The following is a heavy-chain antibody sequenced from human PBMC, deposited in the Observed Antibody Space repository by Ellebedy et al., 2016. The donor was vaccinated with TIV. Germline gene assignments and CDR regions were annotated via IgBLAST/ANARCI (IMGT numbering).Heavy chain of an antibody. Sequence: GSLRLSXAVYGGSFSGYYWSWIRQPPGKGLEWIGEINHSGSTNYNPSLKSRVTISVDTSKNQFSLKLSSVTAADTAVYYCARGLPQLVPHYFDYWGQGTLVTFSS. CDR3: ARGLPQLVPHYFDY. V-gene: IGHV4-34*01. D-gene: IGHD6-13*01. CDR1: GGSFSGYY. J-gene: IGHJ4*02. CDR2: INHSGST.